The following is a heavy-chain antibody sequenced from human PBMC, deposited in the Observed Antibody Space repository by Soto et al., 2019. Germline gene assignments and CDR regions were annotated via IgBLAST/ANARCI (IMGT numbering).Heavy chain of an antibody. Sequence: GESLKISFQGSGYSFTDHWIGWVRQMPGKGLEWVGIINPGDSDTRYSPYFQGQITMSVDKSINTAYLQWSSLKASDTAMYYCARHSYLNKWLFAFDVWGQGTMVTVSS. CDR2: INPGDSDT. D-gene: IGHD3-16*02. V-gene: IGHV5-51*01. CDR3: ARHSYLNKWLFAFDV. J-gene: IGHJ3*01. CDR1: GYSFTDHW.